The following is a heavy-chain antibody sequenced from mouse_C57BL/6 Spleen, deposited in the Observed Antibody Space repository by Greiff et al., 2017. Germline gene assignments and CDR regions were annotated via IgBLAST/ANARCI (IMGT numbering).Heavy chain of an antibody. CDR3: ARAGGYYYFDY. CDR2: IHPNSGST. Sequence: QVQLKESGAELVKPGASVKLSCKASGYTFTSYWMHWVKQRPRQGLEWIGMIHPNSGSTNYNEKFKSKATLTVDKSSSTAYMQLSSLTSEYSAVYYCARAGGYYYFDYWGQGTTLTVSS. CDR1: GYTFTSYW. J-gene: IGHJ2*01. D-gene: IGHD4-1*01. V-gene: IGHV1-64*01.